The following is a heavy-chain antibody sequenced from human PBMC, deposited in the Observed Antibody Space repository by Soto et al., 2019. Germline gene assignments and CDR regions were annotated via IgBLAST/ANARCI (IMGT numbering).Heavy chain of an antibody. V-gene: IGHV5-51*01. CDR1: GYSFTSYW. Sequence: EVQLVQSGAEVKKPGESLKISCKGSGYSFTSYWIGWVRQMPGKGLEWMGIIYPGDSDTRYSPSFQGQVTISADKSISTAYLQWSSLKASDTAMYYCATSYYYDSSGYYSGGPFDYWGQGTLVTVSS. CDR3: ATSYYYDSSGYYSGGPFDY. CDR2: IYPGDSDT. J-gene: IGHJ4*02. D-gene: IGHD3-22*01.